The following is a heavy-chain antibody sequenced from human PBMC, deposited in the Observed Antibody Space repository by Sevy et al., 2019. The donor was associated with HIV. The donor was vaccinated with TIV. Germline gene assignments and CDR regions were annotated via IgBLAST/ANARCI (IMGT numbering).Heavy chain of an antibody. D-gene: IGHD3-22*01. CDR1: GFTFSYYG. CDR3: ARGGDFNDRSAKRDFDY. Sequence: GALRLSFAAAGFTFSYYGIHWGRQGPGKGAGGGGGIWNDGRNKYYADSVKGRFTISRDNSKNTLYLQMNSLRVEDTAVYFCARGGDFNDRSAKRDFDYWGQGTLVTVSS. J-gene: IGHJ4*02. CDR2: IWNDGRNK. V-gene: IGHV3-33*01.